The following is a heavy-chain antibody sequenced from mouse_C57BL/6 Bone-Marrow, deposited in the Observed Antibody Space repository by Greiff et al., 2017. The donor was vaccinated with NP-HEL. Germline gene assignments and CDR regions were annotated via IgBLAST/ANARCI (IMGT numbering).Heavy chain of an antibody. CDR2: INLGSGGS. J-gene: IGHJ3*01. Sequence: QVQLQQSGAELVRPGTSVKVSCKASGYAFPTYLIEWVKQRPGQGFEWIGVINLGSGGSNYNEKSTGKATLTADKSSSTAYMQLSSLASEDSAVYVCARSPYYRGAYWGQGTLVTVSA. CDR3: ARSPYYRGAY. CDR1: GYAFPTYL. D-gene: IGHD2-14*01. V-gene: IGHV1-54*01.